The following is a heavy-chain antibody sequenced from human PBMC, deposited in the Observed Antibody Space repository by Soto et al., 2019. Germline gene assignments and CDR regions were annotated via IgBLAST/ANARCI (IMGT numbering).Heavy chain of an antibody. CDR3: PGGTWIVGGLIPDAFDS. D-gene: IGHD3-16*01. J-gene: IGHJ3*02. CDR1: GFTVSSHY. Sequence: EVQLVESGGGLVQPGGSLRLSCAASGFTVSSHYINWVRQAPGKGLDWVSVIYNSGTSFYADSVRGRFTVSRDTAKNSVFLQMTTRGPEDPAVYFVPGGTWIVGGLIPDAFDSWGQGPMSPSLQ. V-gene: IGHV3-66*01. CDR2: IYNSGTS.